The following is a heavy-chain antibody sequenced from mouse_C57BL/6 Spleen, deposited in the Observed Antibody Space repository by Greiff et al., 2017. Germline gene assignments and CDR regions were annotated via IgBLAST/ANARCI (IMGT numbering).Heavy chain of an antibody. CDR3: ARGDYYDYDGYYFDY. CDR2: IYPGSGST. J-gene: IGHJ2*01. CDR1: GYTFTSYW. V-gene: IGHV1-55*01. Sequence: QVQLQQPGAELVKPGASVKMSCKASGYTFTSYWITWVKQRPGQGLEWIGDIYPGSGSTNYNEKFKSKATLTVDTSSSTAYMQLSSLTSEDSAVYYCARGDYYDYDGYYFDYWGQGTTLTVSS. D-gene: IGHD2-4*01.